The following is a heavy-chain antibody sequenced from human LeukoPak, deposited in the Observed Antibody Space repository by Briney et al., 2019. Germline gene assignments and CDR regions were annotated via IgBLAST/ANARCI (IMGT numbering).Heavy chain of an antibody. Sequence: ASVKVSCKASGYTFTGHYMHWARQAPGQGLEWMGWINPNGGGTNYAQKFRGRVTMTRDTSISTAYMELSSLGSDDTAVYYCAKEIDSVSGSGWSWGQGTLVTVSS. V-gene: IGHV1-2*02. CDR1: GYTFTGHY. D-gene: IGHD6-19*01. J-gene: IGHJ4*02. CDR2: INPNGGGT. CDR3: AKEIDSVSGSGWS.